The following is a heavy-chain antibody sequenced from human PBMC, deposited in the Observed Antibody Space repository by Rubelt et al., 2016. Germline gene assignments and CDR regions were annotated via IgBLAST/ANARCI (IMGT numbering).Heavy chain of an antibody. Sequence: QVQLQQWGAGLLKPSETLSLTCAVYGGSFSGYYWSWIRQPPGKGVGWIGEINHSGSTNYNPSLTSRVPISVDTSKNHTPLKLRSVTAGDTAIYYCTREIRNASPSPRGDDWGQGILVTVSS. CDR2: INHSGST. D-gene: IGHD2-2*01. J-gene: IGHJ4*02. CDR3: TREIRNASPSPRGDD. V-gene: IGHV4-34*01. CDR1: GGSFSGYY.